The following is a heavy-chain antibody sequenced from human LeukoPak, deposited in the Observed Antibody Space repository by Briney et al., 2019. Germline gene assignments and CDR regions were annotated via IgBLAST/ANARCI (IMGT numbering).Heavy chain of an antibody. J-gene: IGHJ3*02. Sequence: GGSLRLSCAASGFTVSRNYMSWVRQAPGKGLEWVSVLYSDGSTYHADSVKGRFTISRDNSKNTLYLLMNSLRVDDTAVYYCAKAVDLATISVDIWGQGTMVTVSS. V-gene: IGHV3-53*01. CDR2: LYSDGST. D-gene: IGHD5-24*01. CDR3: AKAVDLATISVDI. CDR1: GFTVSRNY.